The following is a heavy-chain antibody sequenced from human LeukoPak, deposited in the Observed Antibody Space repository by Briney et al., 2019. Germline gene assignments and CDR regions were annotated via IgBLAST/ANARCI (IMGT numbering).Heavy chain of an antibody. Sequence: PGGSLRLSCAASGFTFSTFGMSWVRQAPGKRLEWVSGISGSGDNTYYADSVKGRFTISGDNSKNTLYVQVNSLGTEDTAAYYCAKGSYYDSSGSFYFDYWGQGTLVTVSS. J-gene: IGHJ4*02. D-gene: IGHD3-22*01. CDR3: AKGSYYDSSGSFYFDY. CDR2: ISGSGDNT. CDR1: GFTFSTFG. V-gene: IGHV3-23*01.